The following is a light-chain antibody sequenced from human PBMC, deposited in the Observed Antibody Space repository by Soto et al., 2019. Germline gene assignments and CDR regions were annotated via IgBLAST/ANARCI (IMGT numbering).Light chain of an antibody. V-gene: IGKV3-20*01. Sequence: EIVLTQSPGTLSLSPGERATLSCRASQRVSSSYLAWYQEKPDQAPRLLIYGASSRATGIPDRFSGSGSGTDFTLTISRLEPEDFAVYYCQQYGSSPQTFGQGTKVDIK. J-gene: IGKJ1*01. CDR2: GAS. CDR3: QQYGSSPQT. CDR1: QRVSSSY.